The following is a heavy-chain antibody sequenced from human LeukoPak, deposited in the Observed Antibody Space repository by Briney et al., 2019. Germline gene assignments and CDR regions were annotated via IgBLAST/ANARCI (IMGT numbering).Heavy chain of an antibody. CDR2: ISPILGAT. CDR3: ARDAAAAGIDY. D-gene: IGHD6-13*01. J-gene: IGHJ4*02. Sequence: ASVKVSCKASGGTFSTYAINWVRQAPGQGLEWMGGISPILGATNSAQKFQGKVTITADESTSTAYMELSRLRSDDTAVYYCARDAAAAGIDYWGQGTLVTVSS. V-gene: IGHV1-69*13. CDR1: GGTFSTYA.